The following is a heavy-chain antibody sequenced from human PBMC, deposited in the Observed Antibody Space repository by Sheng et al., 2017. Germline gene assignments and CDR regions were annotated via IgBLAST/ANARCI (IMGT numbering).Heavy chain of an antibody. V-gene: IGHV3-21*01. CDR2: ISSSSSYI. Sequence: EVQLVESGGGLVKPGGSLRLSCAASGFTFSSYSMNWVRQAPGKGLEWVSSISSSSSYIYYADSVKGRFTISRXNAKNSLYLQMNSLRAEDTAVYYCARIRYGDYYFDYWGQGTLVTVSS. CDR1: GFTFSSYS. J-gene: IGHJ4*02. D-gene: IGHD4-17*01. CDR3: ARIRYGDYYFDY.